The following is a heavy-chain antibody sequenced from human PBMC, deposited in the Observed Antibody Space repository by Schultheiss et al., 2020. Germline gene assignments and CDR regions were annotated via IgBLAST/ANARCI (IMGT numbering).Heavy chain of an antibody. Sequence: GESLKISCAASGFTFSSYSMNWVRQAPGKGLEWVANIKQDGSEKHYMDSVKGRFTISRDNAKNSLYLQMNSLRAEDTAVYYCARDRSGYYYLFDYWGQGTLVTVYS. J-gene: IGHJ4*02. V-gene: IGHV3-7*01. CDR2: IKQDGSEK. D-gene: IGHD3-22*01. CDR1: GFTFSSYS. CDR3: ARDRSGYYYLFDY.